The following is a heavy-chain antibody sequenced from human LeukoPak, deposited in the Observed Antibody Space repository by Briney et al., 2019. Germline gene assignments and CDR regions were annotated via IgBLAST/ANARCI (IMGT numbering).Heavy chain of an antibody. CDR3: VKEAPVTTVYY. D-gene: IGHD4-17*01. Sequence: GGSLRLSCAASGFSVSNNYISWVRQAPGEGLEWVSVIFGNDKTYYADSVRGRFTISRDSSTNTVYLQMASLRAEDTAMYYCVKEAPVTTVYYWGQGTLVTVSP. J-gene: IGHJ4*02. CDR2: IFGNDKT. V-gene: IGHV3-66*01. CDR1: GFSVSNNY.